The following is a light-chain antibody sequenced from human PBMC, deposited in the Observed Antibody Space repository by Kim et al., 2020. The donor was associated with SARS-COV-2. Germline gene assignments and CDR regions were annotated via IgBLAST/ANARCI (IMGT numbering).Light chain of an antibody. Sequence: DIQMTQSPSSLSASVGDRVTMTCRASQTISTYVNWYLQKPGKAPKLLIYAASSLPGGVPSRFSGSGSGSDFTLTISSLQPEDFATYYCQQAYNSPPTFGPGTKVDIK. V-gene: IGKV1-39*01. J-gene: IGKJ1*01. CDR1: QTISTY. CDR2: AAS. CDR3: QQAYNSPPT.